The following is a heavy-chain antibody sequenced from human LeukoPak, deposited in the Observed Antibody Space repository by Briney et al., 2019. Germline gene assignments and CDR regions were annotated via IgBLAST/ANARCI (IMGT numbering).Heavy chain of an antibody. CDR1: GGSFSGYY. CDR3: ARHSGSYYDNYDY. Sequence: SETLSLTCAVYGGSFSGYYWSWIRQPPGKGLEWIGEINHSGSTNYNPSLKSRVTISVDTSKNQFSLKLSSVTAADTAVYYCARHSGSYYDNYDYWGQGTLVTVSS. D-gene: IGHD1-26*01. J-gene: IGHJ4*02. CDR2: INHSGST. V-gene: IGHV4-34*01.